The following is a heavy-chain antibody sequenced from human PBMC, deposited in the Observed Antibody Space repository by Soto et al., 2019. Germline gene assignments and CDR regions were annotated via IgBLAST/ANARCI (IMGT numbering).Heavy chain of an antibody. J-gene: IGHJ4*02. CDR2: IYYSGST. CDR3: ARFQSTTTFSEVYSAFDY. Sequence: SDTLSLTCTVSGGSISSGGYSWSWIRQHPGKGLEWIGYIYYSGSTYYNPSLKSRVTISVDTSKNQFSLKLSSVTAADTAVYYCARFQSTTTFSEVYSAFDYWGQGTLVTVSS. CDR1: GGSISSGGYS. V-gene: IGHV4-31*03. D-gene: IGHD1-26*01.